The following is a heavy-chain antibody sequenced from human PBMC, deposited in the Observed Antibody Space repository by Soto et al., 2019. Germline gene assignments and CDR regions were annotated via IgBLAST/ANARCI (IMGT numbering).Heavy chain of an antibody. CDR3: AKDIPTMDTAMEKRTPGAFDI. CDR1: GYTFTSYG. Sequence: GASVKVSCKASGYTFTSYGITWVRQAPGQGLEWMGWISGYNGNTNYAQKLQGRVTMTTDTSMSTAYMELRSLRSDDTAVYYCAKDIPTMDTAMEKRTPGAFDIWGQGTMVTVSS. CDR2: ISGYNGNT. D-gene: IGHD5-18*01. J-gene: IGHJ3*02. V-gene: IGHV1-18*01.